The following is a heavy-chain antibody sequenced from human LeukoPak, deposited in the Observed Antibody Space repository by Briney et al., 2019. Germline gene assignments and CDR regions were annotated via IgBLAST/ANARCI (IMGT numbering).Heavy chain of an antibody. J-gene: IGHJ6*03. CDR1: GFTFSTFA. CDR2: IFPSGGEI. Sequence: GGSLRLSCAASGFTFSTFAMIWVRQPPGKGLEWVSSIFPSGGEIHYADSVRGRFTISRDNSKSTLSLQMNSLRAEDTAIYYCAKNGDRGAYCSGGTCYPYYYYYMDVWGKGTTVTISS. CDR3: AKNGDRGAYCSGGTCYPYYYYYMDV. D-gene: IGHD2-15*01. V-gene: IGHV3-23*01.